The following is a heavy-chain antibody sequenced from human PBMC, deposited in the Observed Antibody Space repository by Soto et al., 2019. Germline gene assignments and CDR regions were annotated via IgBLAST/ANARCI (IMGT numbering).Heavy chain of an antibody. CDR3: ARQRTSVVTQAYFDV. J-gene: IGHJ4*02. CDR1: GGSISSDGYY. V-gene: IGHV4-31*03. D-gene: IGHD2-21*02. CDR2: IYYSGSI. Sequence: TLSLTCTVSGGSISSDGYYWSWIRQHPGKGLEWIGYIYYSGSIYYNPSLKSRVTISVDTSKNQFSLKLSSVTAADTAVYFCARQRTSVVTQAYFDVWGPGSLVT.